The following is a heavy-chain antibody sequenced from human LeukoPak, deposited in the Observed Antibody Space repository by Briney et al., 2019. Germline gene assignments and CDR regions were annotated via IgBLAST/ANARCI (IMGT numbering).Heavy chain of an antibody. CDR1: GFXFNSYG. J-gene: IGHJ4*02. Sequence: GGSLRLSCAASGFXFNSYGMHWVRQAPGKGLEWVAVTWSDGSKKYYGDSVKGRFTISRDNSKNTLYLLMNNLRAEDTAVYYCARDRYNSGIGYFEYWGQGTLVTVSS. V-gene: IGHV3-33*01. D-gene: IGHD6-19*01. CDR2: TWSDGSKK. CDR3: ARDRYNSGIGYFEY.